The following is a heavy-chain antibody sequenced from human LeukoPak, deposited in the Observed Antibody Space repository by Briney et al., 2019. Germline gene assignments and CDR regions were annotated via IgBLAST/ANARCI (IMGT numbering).Heavy chain of an antibody. J-gene: IGHJ6*03. CDR3: ARLKGSDYDFWSGPPADYYYYYYMDV. D-gene: IGHD3-3*01. V-gene: IGHV4-39*01. CDR2: IYYSGST. Sequence: SETLSLTCTVSGGSISSSSYYWGWIRQPPGKGLEWIGSIYYSGSTYYNPSLKSRVTISVDTSKNQFSLKLSSVTAVDTAVYYCARLKGSDYDFWSGPPADYYYYYYMDVWGKGTTVTVSS. CDR1: GGSISSSSYY.